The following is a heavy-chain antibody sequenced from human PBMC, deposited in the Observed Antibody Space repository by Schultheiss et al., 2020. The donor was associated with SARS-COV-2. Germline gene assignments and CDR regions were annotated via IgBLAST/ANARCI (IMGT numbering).Heavy chain of an antibody. CDR1: GFTFSSYA. CDR2: ISGSGGST. V-gene: IGHV3-23*01. Sequence: GGSLRLSCAASGFTFSSYAMSWVRKAPGKGLEWVSAISGSGGSTYYADSVKGRFTISRDNSKNTLYLQMNSLRAEDTAVYYCARDGNMHRGMDVWGQGTTVTVSS. J-gene: IGHJ6*02. CDR3: ARDGNMHRGMDV. D-gene: IGHD2/OR15-2a*01.